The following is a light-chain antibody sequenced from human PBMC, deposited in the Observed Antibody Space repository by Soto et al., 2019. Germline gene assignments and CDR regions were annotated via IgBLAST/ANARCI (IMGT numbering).Light chain of an antibody. CDR1: QSISYW. J-gene: IGKJ2*01. CDR3: QQYNTNWFT. Sequence: DIQMTQSPSSLSASIGDRVTITCRASQSISYWLAWYQQKPGKAPKLLIYKASNLESGVPSRFSGSGSGTEFTLTISSLQPDDFATYYCQQYNTNWFTFGQGTKLEIK. V-gene: IGKV1-5*03. CDR2: KAS.